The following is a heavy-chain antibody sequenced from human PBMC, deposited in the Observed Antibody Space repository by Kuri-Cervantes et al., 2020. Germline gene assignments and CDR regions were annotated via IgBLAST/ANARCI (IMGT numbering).Heavy chain of an antibody. D-gene: IGHD3-22*01. CDR2: ISWNSCSI. V-gene: IGHV3-9*01. J-gene: IGHJ3*02. CDR1: GFTFDDYA. Sequence: SLKISCAASGFTFDDYAMHWVRQAPGKGLEWVSGISWNSCSIGYADSVKGRFTISRDNAKNSLYLQLNSLSTEDTAIYYCAKDLSGYGAFHMWGQGAMVTVSS. CDR3: AKDLSGYGAFHM.